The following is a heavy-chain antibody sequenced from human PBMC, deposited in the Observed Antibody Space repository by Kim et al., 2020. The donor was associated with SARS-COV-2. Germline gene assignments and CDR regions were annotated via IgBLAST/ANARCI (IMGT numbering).Heavy chain of an antibody. J-gene: IGHJ4*01. D-gene: IGHD3-22*01. Sequence: GGSLRLSCAASGFTFSSYGMHWVRQAPGKGLEWVAVISYDGSNKYYADSVKGRFTISRDNSKNTLYLQMNSLRAEDTAVYYCAKLTYYYDSSGYYDDYWG. CDR3: AKLTYYYDSSGYYDDY. V-gene: IGHV3-30*18. CDR2: ISYDGSNK. CDR1: GFTFSSYG.